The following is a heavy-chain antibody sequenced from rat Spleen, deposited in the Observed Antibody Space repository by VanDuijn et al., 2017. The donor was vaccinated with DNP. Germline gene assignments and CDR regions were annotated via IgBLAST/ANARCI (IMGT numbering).Heavy chain of an antibody. J-gene: IGHJ2*01. CDR2: INTDGDST. V-gene: IGHV5S13*01. CDR1: GFTFRDYG. D-gene: IGHD1-11*01. CDR3: AKGGDYGCFDY. Sequence: EVQLVESGGGLVQPGRSMKLSCTASGFTFRDYGMAWVRQAPTRGLEWVASINTDGDSTYYPDSVRGRFTISRDNAENTVYLQMNSLRSEDTATYYCAKGGDYGCFDYWGQGVMVTVSS.